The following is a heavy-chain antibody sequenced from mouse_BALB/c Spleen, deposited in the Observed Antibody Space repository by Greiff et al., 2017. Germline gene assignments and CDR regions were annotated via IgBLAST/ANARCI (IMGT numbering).Heavy chain of an antibody. J-gene: IGHJ1*01. CDR3: ARHYYGSAWYFDV. Sequence: QVQLQQSGPDLVAPSQSLSITCTVSGFSLTSYGVHWVRQPPGKGLEWLVVIWSDGSTTYNSALKSRLSISKDNSKRQVFLKMNSLQTDDTAMYYCARHYYGSAWYFDVWGAGTTVTVSS. CDR1: GFSLTSYG. D-gene: IGHD1-1*01. V-gene: IGHV2-6-2*01. CDR2: IWSDGST.